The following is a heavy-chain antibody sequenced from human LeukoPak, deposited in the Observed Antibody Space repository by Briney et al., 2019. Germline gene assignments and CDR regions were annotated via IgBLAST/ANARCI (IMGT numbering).Heavy chain of an antibody. CDR2: IKQDGSEK. Sequence: GGSLRRSCAASGFIFSSYWMTWVRQAPGKGLEWVANIKQDGSEKYYVDSVKGRFTISRDNAKNSLYLQMNSLRAEDTAVYYCARGGGLDIWGQGTMVTVSS. CDR1: GFIFSSYW. CDR3: ARGGGLDI. V-gene: IGHV3-7*05. J-gene: IGHJ3*02.